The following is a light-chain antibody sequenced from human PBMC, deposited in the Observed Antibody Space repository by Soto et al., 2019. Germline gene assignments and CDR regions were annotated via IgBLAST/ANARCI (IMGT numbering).Light chain of an antibody. CDR3: QQRSNWPPYT. J-gene: IGKJ2*01. CDR1: QSVSSY. V-gene: IGKV3-11*01. Sequence: EIVLTQSPATLSLSPGERATLSCRASQSVSSYLAWYQQKTGQAPRLLIYDASNRATGIPARFSGSGSGTDFTLTLSSLEPEDFAVSYCQQRSNWPPYTFGQGTKLEIK. CDR2: DAS.